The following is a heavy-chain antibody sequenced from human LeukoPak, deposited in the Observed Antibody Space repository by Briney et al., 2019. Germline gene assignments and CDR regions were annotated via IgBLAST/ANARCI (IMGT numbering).Heavy chain of an antibody. CDR1: GFTFDDYA. CDR3: AKAPYSSSWYVFDY. J-gene: IGHJ4*02. Sequence: GRSLRLSSAASGFTFDDYAMHWVRQAPGKGLEWVSGISWNSGSIGYADSVKGRFTISRDNAKNSLYLQMNSLRAEDTALYYCAKAPYSSSWYVFDYWGQGTLVTVSS. CDR2: ISWNSGSI. V-gene: IGHV3-9*01. D-gene: IGHD6-13*01.